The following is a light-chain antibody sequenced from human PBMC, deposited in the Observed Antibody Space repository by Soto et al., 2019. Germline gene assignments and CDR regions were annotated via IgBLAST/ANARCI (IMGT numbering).Light chain of an antibody. V-gene: IGKV3-20*01. J-gene: IGKJ3*01. CDR2: GAS. Sequence: EIVFTQSPGTLSLSPGERATLSCRASQSVSSSYLAWYQQKPGQAPRLLIYGASSRATGIPDRFSGSGSGTDFTLTISILEPEDFAVYYCQQYGSSPVTFGPGTKVDIK. CDR1: QSVSSSY. CDR3: QQYGSSPVT.